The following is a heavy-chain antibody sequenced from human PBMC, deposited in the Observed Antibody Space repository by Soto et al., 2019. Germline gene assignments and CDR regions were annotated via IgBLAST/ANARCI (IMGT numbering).Heavy chain of an antibody. D-gene: IGHD3-9*01. CDR1: GDTVSPYRGA. CDR2: TFYRSRWYS. Sequence: TPAVSRTGALPGDTVSPYRGAPSWIRQSPSRGLEWLGRTFYRSRWYSDYADSVKGRININSDTSKNQFSLQLSSVTPEDTAVYYCARAGSTMYRLHPHFDYWGQGTLVPVFS. CDR3: ARAGSTMYRLHPHFDY. V-gene: IGHV6-1*01. J-gene: IGHJ4*02.